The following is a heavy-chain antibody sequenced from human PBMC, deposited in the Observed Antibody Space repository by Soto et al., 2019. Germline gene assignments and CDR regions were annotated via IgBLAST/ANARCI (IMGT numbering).Heavy chain of an antibody. CDR3: ARFHYSSSWYF. CDR2: IYYSGST. CDR1: GGSISSSSYY. V-gene: IGHV4-39*01. D-gene: IGHD6-13*01. J-gene: IGHJ4*02. Sequence: QLQLQESGPGLVKPSETLSLTCTVSGGSISSSSYYWGWIRQPPGKGLEWIGSIYYSGSTYYNPSLKSRVTISVDTSKNQFSLKLSSVSAAATAVYYCARFHYSSSWYFWGQGTLVTVSS.